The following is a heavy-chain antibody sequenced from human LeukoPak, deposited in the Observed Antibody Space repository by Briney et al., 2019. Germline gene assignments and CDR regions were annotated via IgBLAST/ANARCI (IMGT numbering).Heavy chain of an antibody. CDR1: GFTFSSYS. D-gene: IGHD3-3*01. Sequence: PGGSLRLSCAASGFTFSSYSMNWVRQAPGKGLEWVSYISSSSSTIYYADSVKGRFTISRDNAKNSLYLQMNSLRAEDTAVYYCARENFWSGYPFNWFDPWGQGTLVTVSS. V-gene: IGHV3-48*01. J-gene: IGHJ5*02. CDR2: ISSSSSTI. CDR3: ARENFWSGYPFNWFDP.